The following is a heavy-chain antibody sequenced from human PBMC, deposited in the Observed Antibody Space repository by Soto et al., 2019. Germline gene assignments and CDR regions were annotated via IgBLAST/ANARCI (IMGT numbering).Heavy chain of an antibody. V-gene: IGHV3-74*01. CDR1: GFTFSMYW. D-gene: IGHD1-1*01. CDR2: INDDGIST. Sequence: GGSLRLSCAASGFTFSMYWMHRVRQVPGKGPEWVSRINDDGISTNYADSVKGRSTISRDNAKNTLYLQMNALRVEDTAVYYCTRGPRSTSTGTGVFWGQGTLVTVS. CDR3: TRGPRSTSTGTGVF. J-gene: IGHJ4*02.